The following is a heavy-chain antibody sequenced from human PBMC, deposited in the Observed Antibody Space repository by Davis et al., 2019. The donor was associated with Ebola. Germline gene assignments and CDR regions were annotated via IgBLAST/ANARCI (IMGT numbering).Heavy chain of an antibody. J-gene: IGHJ6*02. CDR2: ISSSGSTI. CDR3: ARDDCSSTSCLFEYYYYYYGMDV. CDR1: GFTFSGYY. V-gene: IGHV3-11*04. Sequence: GESLKISCTASGFTFSGYYMTWIRQASGKGLEWVSYISSSGSTIYYADSVKGRFTISRDNAKNSLYLQMNSLRAEDTAVYYCARDDCSSTSCLFEYYYYYYGMDVWGQGTTVTVSS. D-gene: IGHD2-2*01.